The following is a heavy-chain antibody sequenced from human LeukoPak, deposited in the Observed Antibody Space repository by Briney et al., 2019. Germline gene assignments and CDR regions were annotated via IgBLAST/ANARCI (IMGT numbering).Heavy chain of an antibody. CDR2: INPNSGGT. CDR3: ARDSPGLRLRAFDI. CDR1: GYTFTGYY. D-gene: IGHD5/OR15-5a*01. V-gene: IGHV1-2*02. Sequence: ASVKVSCKASGYTFTGYYMHWVRQAPGQGLEWMGWINPNSGGTNYAQKLQGRVTMTTDTSTNTAYMELRSLRSDDTAVYYCARDSPGLRLRAFDIWGQGTMVTVSS. J-gene: IGHJ3*02.